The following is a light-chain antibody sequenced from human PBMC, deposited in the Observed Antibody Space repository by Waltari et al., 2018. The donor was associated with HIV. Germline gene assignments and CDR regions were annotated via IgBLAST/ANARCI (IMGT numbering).Light chain of an antibody. V-gene: IGLV1-47*01. J-gene: IGLJ2*01. CDR3: ASWDDILSSVI. Sequence: QSVLPQPPSASGTPGQRVTISCSGGRTTIGSNFVYWYHQLPGTAPKLLIPKTNQRPSGVPDRFAGSKSGSSASLTISGLRSEDEAVYYCASWDDILSSVIFGGGTKVTVL. CDR2: KTN. CDR1: RTTIGSNF.